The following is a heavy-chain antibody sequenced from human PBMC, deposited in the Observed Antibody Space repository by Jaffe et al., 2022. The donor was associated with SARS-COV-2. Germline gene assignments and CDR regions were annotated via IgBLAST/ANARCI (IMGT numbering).Heavy chain of an antibody. CDR1: GYPFSSYD. CDR2: VNPKSGNL. D-gene: IGHD6-19*01. CDR3: ARGQSGCDY. J-gene: IGHJ4*02. Sequence: QVQLVQSRAEVKKPGASVKVSCEASGYPFSSYDINWVRQAPGQGLEWMGWVNPKSGNLGFAQKFRGRVTMTTNTSISTAYMELSDLRSEDTAVYYCARGQSGCDYWGQGTLVTVSS. V-gene: IGHV1-8*01.